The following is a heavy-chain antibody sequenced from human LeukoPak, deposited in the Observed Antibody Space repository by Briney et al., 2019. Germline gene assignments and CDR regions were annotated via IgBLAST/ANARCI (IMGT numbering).Heavy chain of an antibody. CDR2: IRYDGSNK. CDR1: GFTFSTYG. J-gene: IGHJ6*02. D-gene: IGHD7-27*01. CDR3: AKDRGNWGLQYYYDMDV. Sequence: PGGSLRVSCAASGFTFSTYGMHWVRQAPGKGLEWVAFIRYDGSNKYYAESVKGRFTISRDNSKKMLYLQVHSLRAEDTAVYYCAKDRGNWGLQYYYDMDVWGQGTTVTVSS. V-gene: IGHV3-30*02.